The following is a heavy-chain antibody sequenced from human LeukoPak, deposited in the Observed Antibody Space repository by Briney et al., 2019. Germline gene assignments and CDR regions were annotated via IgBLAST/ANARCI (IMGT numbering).Heavy chain of an antibody. Sequence: QPGRSLRLSCAASGFTFDDYAMHWGRQAPGKGLEWVSVISWNSGSIGYADFVKGRFTISRDNAKISLYLQMNSLRADDMALYYCAKDKGYCSGGSCYSSAFDIWGQGTMVTVSS. J-gene: IGHJ3*02. D-gene: IGHD2-15*01. CDR2: ISWNSGSI. V-gene: IGHV3-9*03. CDR3: AKDKGYCSGGSCYSSAFDI. CDR1: GFTFDDYA.